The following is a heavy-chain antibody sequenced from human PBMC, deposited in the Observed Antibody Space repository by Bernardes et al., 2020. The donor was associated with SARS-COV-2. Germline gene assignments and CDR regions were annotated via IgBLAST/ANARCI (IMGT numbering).Heavy chain of an antibody. V-gene: IGHV4-34*01. J-gene: IGHJ4*02. Sequence: SETLSLTCAVYGGSFSGYYWSWIRQPPGKGLEWIGEINHSGSTNYNPSLKSRVTISVDTSKNQFSLKLSSVTAADTAVYYCARGGLRYFDWLPQWGQGTLVTVSS. CDR1: GGSFSGYY. CDR2: INHSGST. CDR3: ARGGLRYFDWLPQ. D-gene: IGHD3-9*01.